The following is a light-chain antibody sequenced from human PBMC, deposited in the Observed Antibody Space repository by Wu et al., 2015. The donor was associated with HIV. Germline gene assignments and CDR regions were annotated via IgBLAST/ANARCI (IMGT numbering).Light chain of an antibody. J-gene: IGKJ2*01. CDR2: CI. CDR3: QQYNNWVSHT. Sequence: SPGNEPPLLQGQSEYSHHLAWYQQKPGQSPTAPHLWCIHQGHWCPPRFSGSGSGMEFSLTISSMQSEDFALYYCQQYNNWVSHTFGQGTKLDLK. V-gene: IGKV3-15*01. CDR1: EYSHH.